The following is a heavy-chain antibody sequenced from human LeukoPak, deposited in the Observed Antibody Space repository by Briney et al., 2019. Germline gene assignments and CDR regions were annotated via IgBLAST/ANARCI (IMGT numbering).Heavy chain of an antibody. CDR2: IYSGGST. J-gene: IGHJ4*02. V-gene: IGHV3-66*02. CDR3: ARGYSSGWAKFDY. Sequence: HPGGSLRLSCAASGFTVSSNYMSWVRQAPGKGLEWVSVIYSGGSTYYADSVKGRFTISRDNSKNTLYLQMNSLRAEDTAVYYCARGYSSGWAKFDYWGLGTLVTVSS. CDR1: GFTVSSNY. D-gene: IGHD6-19*01.